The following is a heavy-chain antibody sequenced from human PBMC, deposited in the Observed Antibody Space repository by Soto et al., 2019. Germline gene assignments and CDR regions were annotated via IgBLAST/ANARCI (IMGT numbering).Heavy chain of an antibody. J-gene: IGHJ6*02. Sequence: QVQLVESGGGVVQPGRSLRLSCAASGFTFSSYGMHWVRQAPGKGLEWVAVIWYDGSNKYYADFVKGRFTISRDNSKNTLYLQMNSLRADDTGVFYCAREVLGSFWYLGMDVWGQGTTVTVSS. CDR1: GFTFSSYG. D-gene: IGHD6-13*01. CDR3: AREVLGSFWYLGMDV. CDR2: IWYDGSNK. V-gene: IGHV3-33*01.